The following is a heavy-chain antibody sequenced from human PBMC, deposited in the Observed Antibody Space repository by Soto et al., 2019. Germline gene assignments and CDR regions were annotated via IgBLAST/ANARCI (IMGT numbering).Heavy chain of an antibody. CDR2: ISYDGSNK. CDR1: GFTFSSYG. Sequence: QVQLVESGGGVVQPGRSLRLSCAASGFTFSSYGMHWVRQAPGKGLEWVAVISYDGSNKYYADSVKGRFTISRDNSKNTLYLQMNSLRAEDTAVYYYAKDSTVTSLYYYYGMDVWGQGTTVTVSS. V-gene: IGHV3-30*18. J-gene: IGHJ6*02. D-gene: IGHD4-17*01. CDR3: AKDSTVTSLYYYYGMDV.